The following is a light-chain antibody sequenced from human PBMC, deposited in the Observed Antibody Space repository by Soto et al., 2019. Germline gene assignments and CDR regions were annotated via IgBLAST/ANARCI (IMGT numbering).Light chain of an antibody. J-gene: IGLJ1*01. CDR1: SSNIGSNT. Sequence: QSVLTQPPSASGTPGQRVTISCSGSSSNIGSNTVNWYQQLPGTAPKLLIYSNNQRPSGVPDRFSGSKSGTSASLAISGLQSEDGADYYCAAWDDSLNGPFFGTGTKVTVL. V-gene: IGLV1-44*01. CDR3: AAWDDSLNGPF. CDR2: SNN.